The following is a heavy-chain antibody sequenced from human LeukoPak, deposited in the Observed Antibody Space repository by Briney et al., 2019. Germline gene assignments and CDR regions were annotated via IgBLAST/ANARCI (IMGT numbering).Heavy chain of an antibody. CDR3: ARSYDSSGYLYYYYYMDV. D-gene: IGHD3-22*01. V-gene: IGHV4-59*01. J-gene: IGHJ6*03. Sequence: TSETLSLTCAVYGGSFSGYYWSWIRQPPGKGLEWIGYIYYSGSTNYNPSLKSRVTISVDTSKNQFSLKLSSVTAADTAVYYCARSYDSSGYLYYYYYMDVWGKGTTVTISS. CDR1: GGSFSGYY. CDR2: IYYSGST.